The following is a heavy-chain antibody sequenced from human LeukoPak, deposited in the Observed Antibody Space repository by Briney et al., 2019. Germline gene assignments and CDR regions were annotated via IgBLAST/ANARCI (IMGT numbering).Heavy chain of an antibody. CDR3: ARAYCGGDCRRYYFDY. CDR2: IHHSGTT. J-gene: IGHJ4*02. CDR1: GXSVSTYY. V-gene: IGHV4-59*02. D-gene: IGHD2-21*02. Sequence: SETLSLTCTVSGXSVSTYYGSWIRQPPGKGLEWIGYIHHSGTTNYNPSLKSRVTISVDTSRNQLSLKLSSVTAADTAVYYCARAYCGGDCRRYYFDYWGQGTLVTVSS.